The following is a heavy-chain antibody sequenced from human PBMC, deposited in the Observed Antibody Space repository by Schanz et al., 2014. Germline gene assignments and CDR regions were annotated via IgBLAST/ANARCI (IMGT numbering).Heavy chain of an antibody. CDR1: GFNFSDYA. D-gene: IGHD5-12*01. CDR3: ARKVVATIGGYYDN. J-gene: IGHJ4*02. CDR2: ISGGGGTT. V-gene: IGHV3-23*01. Sequence: EVQLLESGGGLVQPGGSLRLSCAASGFNFSDYAMCWVRQAPGKGLEWVSAISGGGGTTYYTDSVKGRFTISRDNAENTLFLQMNSLRAEDTAVYYCARKVVATIGGYYDNWGQGTLVTVSS.